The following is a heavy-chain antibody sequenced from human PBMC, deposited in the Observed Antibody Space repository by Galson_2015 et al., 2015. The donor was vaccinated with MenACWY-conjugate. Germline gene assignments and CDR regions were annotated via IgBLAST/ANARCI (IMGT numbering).Heavy chain of an antibody. D-gene: IGHD3-3*01. CDR2: INHSGST. Sequence: ETLSLTCTVSGGSISGYYWSWIRQPPGKGLEWIGEINHSGSTNYNPSLKSRVTISVDTSKNQFSLKLSSVTAADTAVYSCARGSRFLEWLGKPFDYWGQGTLVTVSS. J-gene: IGHJ4*02. V-gene: IGHV4-34*01. CDR1: GGSISGYY. CDR3: ARGSRFLEWLGKPFDY.